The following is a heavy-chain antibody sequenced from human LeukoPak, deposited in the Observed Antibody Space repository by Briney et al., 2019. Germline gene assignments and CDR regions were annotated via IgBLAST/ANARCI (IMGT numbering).Heavy chain of an antibody. CDR3: ARPSVAYCGGDCGAYDAFDT. J-gene: IGHJ3*02. D-gene: IGHD2-21*02. V-gene: IGHV1-46*01. CDR2: IIPSGGST. Sequence: ASVKVSCKASGYTFTSYYMHWVRQAPGQGLEWMGIIIPSGGSTGYAQKFQGRVTMTRDMSTSTVYMELSSLRSEDTAVYYCARPSVAYCGGDCGAYDAFDTWGQGTMVTVSS. CDR1: GYTFTSYY.